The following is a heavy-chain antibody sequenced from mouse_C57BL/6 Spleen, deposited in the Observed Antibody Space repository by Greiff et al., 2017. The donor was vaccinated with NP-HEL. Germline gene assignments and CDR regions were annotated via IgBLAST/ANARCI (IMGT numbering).Heavy chain of an antibody. V-gene: IGHV1-81*01. CDR1: GYTFTSYG. Sequence: QVQLQQSGAELVRPGASVKLSCKASGYTFTSYGIRWVKQRPGQGLEWIGEIYPRSGNTYYNEKFKGKATLTADKSSSTAYMELRSLTSRDSAVYFCVYYCGSSYGFDYWGQGTTLTVSS. CDR2: IYPRSGNT. J-gene: IGHJ2*01. CDR3: VYYCGSSYGFDY. D-gene: IGHD1-1*01.